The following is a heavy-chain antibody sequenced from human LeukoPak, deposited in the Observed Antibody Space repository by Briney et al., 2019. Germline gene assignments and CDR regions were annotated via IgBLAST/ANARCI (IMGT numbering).Heavy chain of an antibody. D-gene: IGHD6-6*01. J-gene: IGHJ5*02. CDR3: ARGIIAARRGSWFDP. V-gene: IGHV1-8*03. CDR1: GYTFTGYD. CDR2: MNPNSGNT. Sequence: ASVRVSCKASGYTFTGYDINWVRQATGQGLEWMGWMNPNSGNTGYAQKFQGRLTISRNTSTTTAYLELSSLRSEDTAVYFCARGIIAARRGSWFDPWGQGTLVTVSS.